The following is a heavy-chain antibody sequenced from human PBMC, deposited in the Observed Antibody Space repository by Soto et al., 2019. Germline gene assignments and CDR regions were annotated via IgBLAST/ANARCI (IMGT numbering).Heavy chain of an antibody. J-gene: IGHJ3*02. V-gene: IGHV1-46*01. CDR1: GYTFTSYY. D-gene: IGHD3-3*01. Sequence: ASVKVSCKASGYTFTSYYMHWVRQAPGQGLEWMGIINPSGGSTSYAQKFQGRVTMTRDTSTSTVYMELSSLRSEDTAVYYCARGVNPLRITIFGVVIPGAFDIWGQGTMVTVSS. CDR2: INPSGGST. CDR3: ARGVNPLRITIFGVVIPGAFDI.